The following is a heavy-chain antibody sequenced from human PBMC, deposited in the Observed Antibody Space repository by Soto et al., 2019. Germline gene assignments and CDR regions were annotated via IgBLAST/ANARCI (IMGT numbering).Heavy chain of an antibody. V-gene: IGHV1-46*01. J-gene: IGHJ4*02. CDR2: VNPSGGHT. D-gene: IGHD2-21*02. CDR1: GDTFTDYY. Sequence: QVQLMQSGAEVKKPGASVKVSCKASGDTFTDYYIHWVRQAPGQGLEWMGTVNPSGGHTTYAQHFLGRVAMTRDTSTSTLYMELTSPTSDDTAIYYCARGGHVVVVTAAVDCWGQGTLVTVSS. CDR3: ARGGHVVVVTAAVDC.